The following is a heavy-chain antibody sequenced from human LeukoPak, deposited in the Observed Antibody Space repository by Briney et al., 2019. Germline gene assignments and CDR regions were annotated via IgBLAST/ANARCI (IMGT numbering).Heavy chain of an antibody. CDR1: GFTFSSYS. CDR3: TKSRSDAWSGSFDY. D-gene: IGHD3-10*01. V-gene: IGHV3-30*02. Sequence: PGGSLRLSCAASGFTFSSYSMNWVRQAPGKGLEWVAFIRYDGDNKYYADSVKGRFSISRDNSKNTVDVQMNSLRLEDTAVYYCTKSRSDAWSGSFDYWGQGTLVTVSS. CDR2: IRYDGDNK. J-gene: IGHJ4*02.